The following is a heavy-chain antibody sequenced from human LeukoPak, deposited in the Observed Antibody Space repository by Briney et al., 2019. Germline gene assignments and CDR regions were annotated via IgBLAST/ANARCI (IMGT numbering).Heavy chain of an antibody. Sequence: PGGSLRLSCAASGFTFSSYSMNWVRQAPGKGLEWVSSTSSSSSYIYYADSVKGRFTISRDNAKNSLYLQMNSLRAEDTAVYYCARDGPYSSGWYDYWGQGTLVTVSS. CDR2: TSSSSSYI. D-gene: IGHD6-19*01. V-gene: IGHV3-21*01. CDR1: GFTFSSYS. CDR3: ARDGPYSSGWYDY. J-gene: IGHJ4*02.